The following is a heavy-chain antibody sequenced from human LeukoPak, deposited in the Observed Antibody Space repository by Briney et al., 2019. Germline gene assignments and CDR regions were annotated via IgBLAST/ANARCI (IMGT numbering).Heavy chain of an antibody. D-gene: IGHD3-22*01. Sequence: HSGGSLRLSCAASGFTFSNYGMHWVRQAPGKGLEWVAVIWFDGTNKYYADSVKGRFTISRDNLKNTLYLQMNSLRAEDTAVYYCAKVRLPVYYDSSGYYYNYWGQGTLVTVSS. CDR3: AKVRLPVYYDSSGYYYNY. J-gene: IGHJ4*02. CDR2: IWFDGTNK. V-gene: IGHV3-33*06. CDR1: GFTFSNYG.